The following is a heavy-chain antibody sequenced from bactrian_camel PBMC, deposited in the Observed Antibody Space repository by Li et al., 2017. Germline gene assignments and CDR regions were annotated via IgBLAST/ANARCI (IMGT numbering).Heavy chain of an antibody. V-gene: IGHV3S40*01. CDR1: GYTSSRNC. D-gene: IGHD3*01. J-gene: IGHJ4*01. Sequence: DVQLVESGGGSVQAGGSLRLSCAASGYTSSRNCLAWFRQAPGKEREAVAVIYTRGDSTYYSDSVNGRFTISQDSAKKTVDLQMNSLKPGDTGMYYCAAVTEDACYGLSPQRYVYWGQG. CDR3: AAVTEDACYGLSPQRYVY. CDR2: IYTRGDST.